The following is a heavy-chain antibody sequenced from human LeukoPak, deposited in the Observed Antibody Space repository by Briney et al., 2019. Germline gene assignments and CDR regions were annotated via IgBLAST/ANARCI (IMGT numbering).Heavy chain of an antibody. D-gene: IGHD6-19*01. CDR3: ARPHEAYSSGWYFGQ. J-gene: IGHJ4*02. Sequence: GGSLRLSCSASGFTFSNYALHRVRQAPGKGLEWVAVISYDGSNKFYADSVKGRFTISRDDSTNTLYLQMNSLSAEDTAVYYCARPHEAYSSGWYFGQWGQGTLVTVSS. CDR1: GFTFSNYA. V-gene: IGHV3-30-3*01. CDR2: ISYDGSNK.